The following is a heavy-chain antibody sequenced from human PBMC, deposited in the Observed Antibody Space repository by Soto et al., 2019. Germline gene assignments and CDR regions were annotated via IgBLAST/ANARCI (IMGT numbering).Heavy chain of an antibody. CDR3: ARVSVVVVPSAIVGSYFDY. J-gene: IGHJ4*02. V-gene: IGHV3-7*01. CDR2: IKQDGTEK. Sequence: GGSLRLSCAASGFTFSSYWMSWVRQAPGKGLEWVANIKQDGTEKYYVDSVKGRFTISRDNAKNSLYLQMNSLRAEDTAVYYWARVSVVVVPSAIVGSYFDYWGQGTLVTVSS. D-gene: IGHD2-2*02. CDR1: GFTFSSYW.